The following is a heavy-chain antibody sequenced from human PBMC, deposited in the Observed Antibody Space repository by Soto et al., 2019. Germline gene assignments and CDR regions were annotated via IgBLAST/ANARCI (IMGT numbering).Heavy chain of an antibody. CDR1: GFTFSSYW. Sequence: GGSLRLSCAASGFTFSSYWMSWVRQAPWKGLEWVANIKQDGSEKYYVDSVKGRFTISRDNAKNSLYLQMNSLRAEDTAVYYCARFYYDSSGYLSSPYYYYYGMDVWGQGPTVTVSS. CDR3: ARFYYDSSGYLSSPYYYYYGMDV. J-gene: IGHJ6*02. D-gene: IGHD3-22*01. V-gene: IGHV3-7*04. CDR2: IKQDGSEK.